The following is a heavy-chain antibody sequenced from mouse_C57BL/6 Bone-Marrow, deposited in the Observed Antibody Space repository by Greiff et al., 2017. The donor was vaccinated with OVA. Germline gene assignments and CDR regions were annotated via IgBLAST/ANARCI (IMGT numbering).Heavy chain of an antibody. CDR1: GFSFNTYA. D-gene: IGHD1-1*01. V-gene: IGHV10-1*01. J-gene: IGHJ4*01. CDR3: VSYITTVVAHYYAMDY. Sequence: EVKLVESGGGLVQPKGSLKLSCAASGFSFNTYAMNWVRQAPGKGLEWVARIRSKSNNYATYYADSVKDRFTISRDDSESMLYLQMNNLKTEDTAMYYCVSYITTVVAHYYAMDYWGQGTSVTVSS. CDR2: IRSKSNNYAT.